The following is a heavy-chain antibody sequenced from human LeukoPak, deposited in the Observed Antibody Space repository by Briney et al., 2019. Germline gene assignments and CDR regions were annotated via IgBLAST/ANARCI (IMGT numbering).Heavy chain of an antibody. V-gene: IGHV3-11*01. J-gene: IGHJ6*02. CDR3: ARSRRRAAAGTRRYYYYGMDV. CDR1: GFTFSDYY. CDR2: ISSSGSTI. Sequence: GGSLRLSCAASGFTFSDYYMSWIRQAPGEGLEWVSYISSSGSTISYADSVKGRFTISRDNAKTSLYLQMNSLRAEDTAVYYCARSRRRAAAGTRRYYYYGMDVWGQGTTVTVSS. D-gene: IGHD6-13*01.